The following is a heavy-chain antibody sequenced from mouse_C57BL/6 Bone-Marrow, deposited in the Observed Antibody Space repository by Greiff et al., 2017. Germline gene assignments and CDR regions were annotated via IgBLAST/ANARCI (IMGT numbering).Heavy chain of an antibody. J-gene: IGHJ2*01. CDR2: IDPSDSYT. CDR1: GYTFTSYW. V-gene: IGHV1-69*01. Sequence: QVQLQQPGAELVMPGASVKLSCKASGYTFTSYWMHWVKQRPGQGLEWIGEIDPSDSYTNYNQKFKGKSTLTVDKASSTAYMQLSSLTSEDSAVYYCARGGDEGAWGQGTTLTVSS. CDR3: ARGGDEGA.